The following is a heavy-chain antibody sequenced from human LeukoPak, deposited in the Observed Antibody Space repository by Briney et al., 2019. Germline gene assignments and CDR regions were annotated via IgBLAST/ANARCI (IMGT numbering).Heavy chain of an antibody. Sequence: PSETLSLTCTVSGGSISSYYWSWIRQPPGKGLEWIGYIYYSGSTNYNPSLKSRVTISVDTSKNQFSLKLSSVTAADTAVDYSARGVRYFDWLSPHYFDYWGQGTLVTVSS. V-gene: IGHV4-59*01. CDR3: ARGVRYFDWLSPHYFDY. CDR1: GGSISSYY. J-gene: IGHJ4*02. D-gene: IGHD3-9*01. CDR2: IYYSGST.